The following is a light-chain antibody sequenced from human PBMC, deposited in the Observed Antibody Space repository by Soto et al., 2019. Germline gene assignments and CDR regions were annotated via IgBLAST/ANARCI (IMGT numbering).Light chain of an antibody. V-gene: IGKV3-11*01. CDR3: QHRSNWPRYT. J-gene: IGKJ2*01. Sequence: EIVLTQSPATLSLSPGERATLSCRASQSVSSYLAWYQQKPGQAPRLLIYDASNRATGIPARFSGSASGTDFTFTISRLETEDFAVYYCQHRSNWPRYTFGQGTKLQIK. CDR2: DAS. CDR1: QSVSSY.